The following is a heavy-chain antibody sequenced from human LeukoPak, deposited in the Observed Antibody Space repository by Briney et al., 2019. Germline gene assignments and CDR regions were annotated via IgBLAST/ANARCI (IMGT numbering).Heavy chain of an antibody. CDR3: ASRGTSGWYQGGFDY. D-gene: IGHD6-19*01. CDR2: IYSGGAT. V-gene: IGHV3-66*01. CDR1: GFRFSSYW. J-gene: IGHJ4*02. Sequence: GGSLRLSCVASGFRFSSYWLTWVRQAPGKGLEWVSTIYSGGATYYADSVKGRFIISRDISKNTLYFQMNSLRAEDTALYYCASRGTSGWYQGGFDYWGQGAPVTVSS.